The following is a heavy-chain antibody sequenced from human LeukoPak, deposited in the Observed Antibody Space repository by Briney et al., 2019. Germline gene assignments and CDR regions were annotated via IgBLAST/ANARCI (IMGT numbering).Heavy chain of an antibody. D-gene: IGHD1-1*01. CDR2: IGSSGVDT. CDR1: GFTFSSYA. V-gene: IGHV3-23*01. J-gene: IGHJ5*02. CDR3: VKHSGSVYGSRDP. Sequence: GGSLALSCAASGFTFSSYAMSWFRQAPGKGLEWVSTIGSSGVDTYYADSVKGRFTISKDIAKNTLQMNSLRGEDTAVYYCVKHSGSVYGSRDPGRGGTVVTVSS.